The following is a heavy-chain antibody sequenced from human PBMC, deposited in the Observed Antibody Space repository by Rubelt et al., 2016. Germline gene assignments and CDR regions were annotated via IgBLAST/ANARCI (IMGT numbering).Heavy chain of an antibody. J-gene: IGHJ4*02. CDR1: GGSISSYY. V-gene: IGHV4-59*01. CDR2: IYYTGGT. Sequence: QVQLQESGPGLVKPWETLSLSCTVSGGSISSYYWSWIRQSPGKGLEWIGYIYYTGGTTYNPSLKSRVTISVDTSKNQFSLKLRSVTASDTAVYYCARERTRFSSGWRPSYYFDYWGQGTLVTVSS. D-gene: IGHD6-19*01. CDR3: ARERTRFSSGWRPSYYFDY.